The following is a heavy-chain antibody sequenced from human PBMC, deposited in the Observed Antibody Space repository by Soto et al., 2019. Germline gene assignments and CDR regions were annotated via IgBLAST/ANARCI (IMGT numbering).Heavy chain of an antibody. CDR1: GGSISSGDYY. CDR2: IYYSGST. J-gene: IGHJ6*02. Sequence: SETLSLTCTVSGGSISSGDYYWSWIRQPPGKGLEWIGYIYYSGSTYYNPSLKSRVTISVDTSKNQFSLKLSSVTAADTAVYYCARGLWFSYGMDVWGQGTTATV. CDR3: ARGLWFSYGMDV. D-gene: IGHD5-18*01. V-gene: IGHV4-30-4*01.